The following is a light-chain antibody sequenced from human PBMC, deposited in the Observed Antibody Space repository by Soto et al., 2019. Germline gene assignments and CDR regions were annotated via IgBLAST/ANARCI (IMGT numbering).Light chain of an antibody. V-gene: IGKV3-15*01. Sequence: EIVLTQSPATLSLSPGDRATLSCRASESVSNNLAWYQQKAGQAPRLLIYGASTRATGIPARFSGSGSGTEFTLTISSLQSEDFAVYYCQQYSIWRTFGQGTKV. CDR3: QQYSIWRT. J-gene: IGKJ1*01. CDR1: ESVSNN. CDR2: GAS.